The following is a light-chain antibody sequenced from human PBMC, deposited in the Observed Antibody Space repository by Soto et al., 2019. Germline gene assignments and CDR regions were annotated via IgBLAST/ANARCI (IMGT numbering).Light chain of an antibody. CDR2: AAS. V-gene: IGKV3-20*01. CDR3: QRYGTSPPPP. CDR1: QSVSSSE. Sequence: EIVLTQSPGTLSLSPGETATLSCRASQSVSSSELAWYQQKPDQSPRLLVYAASSRATGIPDRFSGSGSGTDFTLTISRLEPEDFAVYYCQRYGTSPPPPFGGGTKVEIK. J-gene: IGKJ4*01.